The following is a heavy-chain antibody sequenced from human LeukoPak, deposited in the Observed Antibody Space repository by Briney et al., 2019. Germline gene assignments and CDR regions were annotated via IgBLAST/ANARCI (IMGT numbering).Heavy chain of an antibody. D-gene: IGHD6-6*01. Sequence: SETLSLTYAVYGGSFSGYYWSWIRQPPGKGLEWIGEINHSGSTNYNPSLKSRVTISVDTSKNQFSLKLSSVTAADTAVYYCARARIAARPGYFDYWGQGTLVTVSS. CDR3: ARARIAARPGYFDY. CDR2: INHSGST. V-gene: IGHV4-34*01. CDR1: GGSFSGYY. J-gene: IGHJ4*02.